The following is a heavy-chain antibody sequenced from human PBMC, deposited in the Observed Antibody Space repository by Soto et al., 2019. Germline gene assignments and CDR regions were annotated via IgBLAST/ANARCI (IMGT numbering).Heavy chain of an antibody. CDR1: GYTFTSYA. CDR2: ISAYNGNT. J-gene: IGHJ4*02. Sequence: QVQLVQSGAEVKKPGASVKVSCKASGYTFTSYAISWVRQAPGQGLEWMGWISAYNGNTNYAQKFPGRVTMTTGTATSTADMELRSLRSADTAVYYCAGDAPPADYWGQGTLVTVSS. V-gene: IGHV1-18*01. CDR3: AGDAPPADY.